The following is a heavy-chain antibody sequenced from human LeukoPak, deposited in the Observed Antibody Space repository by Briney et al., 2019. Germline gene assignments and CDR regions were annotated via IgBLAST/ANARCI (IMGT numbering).Heavy chain of an antibody. D-gene: IGHD3-22*01. J-gene: IGHJ4*02. CDR1: GGSFSGYY. CDR2: INHSGST. CDR3: AREVTMIRDYFDY. Sequence: SETLSLTCAVYGGSFSGYYWSWIRQPPGKGLEWIGEINHSGSTNYSPSLKSRVTISVDTSKNQFSLKLSSVTAADTAVYYCAREVTMIRDYFDYWGQGTLVTVSS. V-gene: IGHV4-34*01.